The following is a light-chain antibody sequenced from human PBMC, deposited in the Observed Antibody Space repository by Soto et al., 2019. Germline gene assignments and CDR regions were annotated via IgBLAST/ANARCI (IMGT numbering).Light chain of an antibody. V-gene: IGLV2-14*01. CDR3: CSYTTSNTRQIV. J-gene: IGLJ1*01. Sequence: QSVLTQPASVYGSPGQSITISCTETSSDVGGYNYVSWYQQQPGKAPKFMIYDVSNRPSGVSNRFSGSKSGNTASLTISGLQAEDEADYYCCSYTTSNTRQIVFGTGTKVTVL. CDR2: DVS. CDR1: SSDVGGYNY.